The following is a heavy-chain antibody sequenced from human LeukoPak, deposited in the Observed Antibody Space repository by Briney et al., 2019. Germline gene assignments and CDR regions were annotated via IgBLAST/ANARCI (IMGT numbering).Heavy chain of an antibody. Sequence: GGSLRLSCAASGFTLSSYAMSWVRQAPGKGLEWVSVISGSGGSTYYADSVKGRFTISRDNSKNTLYLQMNSLRAEDTAVYYCAKDLSVGQWLAPIDYWGQGTLVTVSS. CDR1: GFTLSSYA. J-gene: IGHJ4*02. CDR3: AKDLSVGQWLAPIDY. CDR2: ISGSGGST. V-gene: IGHV3-23*01. D-gene: IGHD6-19*01.